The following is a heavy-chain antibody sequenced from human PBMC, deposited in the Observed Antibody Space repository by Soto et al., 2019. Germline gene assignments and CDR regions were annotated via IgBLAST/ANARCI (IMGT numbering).Heavy chain of an antibody. Sequence: QVQLVQSGAEVKKPGSSVKVSCKASGGTFSSYAISWVRQAPGQGLEWMGGIIHIFGTANYAQKFQGRVTITADESTSTSYMELSSLISEGTAGYYCAREAGGYCTKGVCYAFDICVRGTMITVSS. J-gene: IGHJ3*02. CDR2: IIHIFGTA. V-gene: IGHV1-69*01. CDR3: AREAGGYCTKGVCYAFDI. CDR1: GGTFSSYA. D-gene: IGHD2-8*01.